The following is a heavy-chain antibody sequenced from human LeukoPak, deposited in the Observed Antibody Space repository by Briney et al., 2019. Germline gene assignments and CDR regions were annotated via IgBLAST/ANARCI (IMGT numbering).Heavy chain of an antibody. D-gene: IGHD1-26*01. CDR1: GYTFTSYA. CDR3: ARDAPFPWELFQGDAFDI. J-gene: IGHJ3*02. CDR2: INTNTGNP. Sequence: ASVKVSCKASGYTFTSYAMNWVRQAPGQGLEWMGWINTNTGNPTYAQGFTGRFVFSLDTSVSTAYLQISSLKAEDTAVYYCARDAPFPWELFQGDAFDIWGQGTMVTVSS. V-gene: IGHV7-4-1*02.